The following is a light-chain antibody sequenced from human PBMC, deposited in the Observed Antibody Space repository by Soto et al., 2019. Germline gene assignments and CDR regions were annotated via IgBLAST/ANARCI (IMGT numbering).Light chain of an antibody. J-gene: IGKJ4*01. Sequence: AIPLTQSPSSLSASVGDRVTITCRASQGISTALAWCQQKPGQGPKLLIYDASTLESGVPARFSGSGSVTDFTLTISSLQPEDFGTYYCQQFDSYPLTFGGGTKVEI. CDR1: QGISTA. V-gene: IGKV1-13*02. CDR2: DAS. CDR3: QQFDSYPLT.